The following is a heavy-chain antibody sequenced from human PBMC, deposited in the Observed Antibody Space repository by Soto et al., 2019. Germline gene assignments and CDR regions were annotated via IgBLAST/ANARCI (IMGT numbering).Heavy chain of an antibody. CDR3: ARLNGEGMVGP. D-gene: IGHD1-26*01. CDR2: IYYSGST. Sequence: SETLSLTCTVSGGSISSYYWSWIRQPPGKGLEWIGYIYYSGSTNYNPSLKSRVTISVDTSKNQFSLKLSSVTAADTAVYYCARLNGEGMVGPWGQGTLVTVSS. V-gene: IGHV4-59*08. J-gene: IGHJ5*02. CDR1: GGSISSYY.